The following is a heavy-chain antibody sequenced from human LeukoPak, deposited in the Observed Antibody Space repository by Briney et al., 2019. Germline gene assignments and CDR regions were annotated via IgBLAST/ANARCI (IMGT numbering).Heavy chain of an antibody. D-gene: IGHD6-13*01. CDR2: IYTSGST. CDR3: ARDQVGIAAAGGFDY. J-gene: IGHJ4*02. CDR1: GGSIRSGSYY. V-gene: IGHV4-61*02. Sequence: SETLSLTCTVSGGSIRSGSYYWSWIRQPAGKGLEWIGRIYTSGSTNYNPSLKSRVTISVDTSKNQFPLKLSSVTAADTAVYYCARDQVGIAAAGGFDYWGQGTLVTVSS.